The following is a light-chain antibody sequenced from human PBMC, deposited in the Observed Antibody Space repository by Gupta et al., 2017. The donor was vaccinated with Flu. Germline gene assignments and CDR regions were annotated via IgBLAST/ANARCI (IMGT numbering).Light chain of an antibody. CDR3: SSRDTSGDDVL. Sequence: SSELTQDPAVSVALVQTVRIRCQGDSLRRNYASWYRQKPGQAPVIVVYGKNNRPSGIPDRLAGSSSGNTASLTITGAQAEDEAEYYCSSRDTSGDDVLFAKGTRVTVL. J-gene: IGLJ3*02. CDR1: SLRRNY. V-gene: IGLV3-19*01. CDR2: GKN.